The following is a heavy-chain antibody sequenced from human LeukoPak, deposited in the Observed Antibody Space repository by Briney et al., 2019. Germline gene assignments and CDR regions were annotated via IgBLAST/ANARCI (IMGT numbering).Heavy chain of an antibody. CDR1: GFTFSSYA. J-gene: IGHJ4*02. D-gene: IGHD3-10*01. CDR2: ISGSGGST. Sequence: GGSLRLSCAASGFTFSSYAMTWVRQAPGKGLEWVSAISGSGGSTFYADSVKGRFTISRDNSENTLYLQMNSLRTEDTAVYYCARPKGVRGFPLDYWGQGALVTVSS. V-gene: IGHV3-23*01. CDR3: ARPKGVRGFPLDY.